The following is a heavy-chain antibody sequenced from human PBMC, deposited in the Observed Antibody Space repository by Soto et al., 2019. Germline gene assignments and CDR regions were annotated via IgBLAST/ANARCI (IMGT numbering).Heavy chain of an antibody. CDR2: VYYTGST. V-gene: IGHV4-59*01. CDR1: GGSISGSY. J-gene: IGHJ4*02. Sequence: SETLSLTCSVSGGSISGSYWSWIRQSPGKGLEWLGYVYYTGSTNYSPSLRSRVSISVDTSKNEFSLRLSSVTAADTAVYFCVRSVAVPGAHIDYWGQGTQVTVSS. D-gene: IGHD6-19*01. CDR3: VRSVAVPGAHIDY.